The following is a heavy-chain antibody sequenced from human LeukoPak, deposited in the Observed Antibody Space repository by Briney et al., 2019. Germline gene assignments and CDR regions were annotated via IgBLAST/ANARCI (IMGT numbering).Heavy chain of an antibody. J-gene: IGHJ4*02. D-gene: IGHD2-2*01. CDR2: ISGSGGST. V-gene: IGHV3-23*01. CDR1: GFTFSSYA. Sequence: PGGSLRLSCAGSGFTFSSYAMSWVRQAPGKGLEWVSAISGSGGSTYYADSVKGRFTISRDDSKNTLYLQMNSLRAEDTAVYYCAKFGGSVDIVVVPTTMWGRRFEYWGQGTLVTVSS. CDR3: AKFGGSVDIVVVPTTMWGRRFEY.